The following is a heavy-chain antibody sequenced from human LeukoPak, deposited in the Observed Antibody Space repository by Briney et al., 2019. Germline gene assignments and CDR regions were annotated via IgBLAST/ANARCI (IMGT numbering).Heavy chain of an antibody. CDR2: IWYDGSNK. J-gene: IGHJ6*04. D-gene: IGHD3-10*01. V-gene: IGHV3-33*01. CDR1: GFTFSSYG. Sequence: PGRSQRLSCAASGFTFSSYGMHWVRQAPGKGLEWVAAIWYDGSNKYYADSVKGRFTISRDNSKNTLYLQMNSLRAEDTAVYYCARDMRAMVRGVIVYYGMDVWGKGTTVTVSS. CDR3: ARDMRAMVRGVIVYYGMDV.